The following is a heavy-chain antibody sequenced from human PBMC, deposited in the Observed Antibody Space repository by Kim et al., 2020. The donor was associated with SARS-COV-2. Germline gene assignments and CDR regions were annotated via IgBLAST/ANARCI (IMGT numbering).Heavy chain of an antibody. Sequence: GGSLRLSCAASGFTFSSYGMHWVRQAPGKGLEWVAVIWYDGSNKYYADSVKGRFTISRDNSKNTLYLQMNSLRAEDTAVYYCARGAAGTNYYYYGMDVWGQGTTVTVSS. J-gene: IGHJ6*02. CDR2: IWYDGSNK. D-gene: IGHD1-7*01. V-gene: IGHV3-33*01. CDR3: ARGAAGTNYYYYGMDV. CDR1: GFTFSSYG.